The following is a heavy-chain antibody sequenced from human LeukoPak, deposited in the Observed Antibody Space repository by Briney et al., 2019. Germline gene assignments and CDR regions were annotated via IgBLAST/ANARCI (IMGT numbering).Heavy chain of an antibody. CDR1: GASISSHY. CDR2: IFHSGST. D-gene: IGHD6-13*01. CDR3: ASYTSSWYEPFDY. Sequence: SETLSLTCTVSGASISSHYWSWIWQPPGKGLEWMGYIFHSGSTNSNPSLKSRVTISLDTSKNQFSLKLSSVTAADTAVYYCASYTSSWYEPFDYWGQGILVTVSS. V-gene: IGHV4-59*11. J-gene: IGHJ4*02.